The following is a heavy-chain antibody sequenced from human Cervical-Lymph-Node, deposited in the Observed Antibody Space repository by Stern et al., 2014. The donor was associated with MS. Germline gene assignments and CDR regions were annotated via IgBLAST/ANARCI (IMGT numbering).Heavy chain of an antibody. J-gene: IGHJ4*02. CDR2: IYPGDSDT. CDR1: GYSFTANW. CDR3: ARDYGDYAFDY. D-gene: IGHD4-17*01. V-gene: IGHV5-51*01. Sequence: EVQLVESGAEVKKPGESLKISCKGSGYSFTANWIAWVRQMPGKGLECMVIIYPGDSDTRYSPSFQGQVTISADKSISTAYLQWSSLKASDTAMYYCARDYGDYAFDYWGQGTLVTVSS.